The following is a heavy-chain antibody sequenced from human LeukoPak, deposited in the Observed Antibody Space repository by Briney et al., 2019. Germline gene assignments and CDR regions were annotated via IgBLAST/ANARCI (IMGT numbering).Heavy chain of an antibody. CDR3: ARGGWSRGWFDP. CDR2: ITMSGSVI. J-gene: IGHJ5*02. V-gene: IGHV3-11*01. Sequence: GGSLRLSCAASGFKFRDYYMSWIRQAPGKGLEWISYITMSGSVIQYSSSVKGRFTTSRDNASNSLYLQMNSLRADDTAVYYCARGGWSRGWFDPWGQGTLVTVSS. D-gene: IGHD6-19*01. CDR1: GFKFRDYY.